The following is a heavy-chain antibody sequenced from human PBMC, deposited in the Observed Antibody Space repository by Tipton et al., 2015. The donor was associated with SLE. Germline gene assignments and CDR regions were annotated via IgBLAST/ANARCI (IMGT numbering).Heavy chain of an antibody. J-gene: IGHJ4*02. CDR1: GGSITSGGYY. CDR3: AREGLYIGSYSFDY. V-gene: IGHV4-31*03. Sequence: TLSLTCTVSGGSITSGGYYWTWIRQHPGKGLEWIGYIYYSGSTYYNPSLKSRVTISVDTSKNQFSLNLSSLTAADTAVYYCAREGLYIGSYSFDYWGQGTLVTVSS. CDR2: IYYSGST. D-gene: IGHD1-26*01.